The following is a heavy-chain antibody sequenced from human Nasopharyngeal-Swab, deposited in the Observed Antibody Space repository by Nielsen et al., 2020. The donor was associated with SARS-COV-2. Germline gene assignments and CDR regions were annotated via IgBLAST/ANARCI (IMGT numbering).Heavy chain of an antibody. J-gene: IGHJ6*03. Sequence: GGSLKIFCRGSGCSFTSYWIGWVRQMPGKGLEWSGIISPGDSDTRYRPSFQGQVTISADKSISTAYLQWSSLKASDTAMYYCARTMNWYSSSWYEGYYYYYMDVWGKGTTVTVSS. CDR1: GCSFTSYW. V-gene: IGHV5-51*01. D-gene: IGHD6-13*01. CDR3: ARTMNWYSSSWYEGYYYYYMDV. CDR2: ISPGDSDT.